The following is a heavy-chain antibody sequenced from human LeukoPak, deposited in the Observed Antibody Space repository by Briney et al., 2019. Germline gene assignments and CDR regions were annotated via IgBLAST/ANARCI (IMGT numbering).Heavy chain of an antibody. D-gene: IGHD5-24*01. CDR1: GYSISSGYY. V-gene: IGHV4-38-2*02. CDR2: IYHSGST. J-gene: IGHJ6*03. Sequence: TSETLSLTCTVSGYSISSGYYWGWIRQPPGKGLEWIGSIYHSGSTYYNPSLKSRVTISVDTSKNQFSLKLRTVTAADTAVYYCARERRDGYNLYYYYNYMDVWGKGTTVTVSS. CDR3: ARERRDGYNLYYYYNYMDV.